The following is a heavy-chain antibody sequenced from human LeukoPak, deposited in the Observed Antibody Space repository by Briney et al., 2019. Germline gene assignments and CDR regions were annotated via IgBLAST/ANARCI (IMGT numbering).Heavy chain of an antibody. Sequence: GASVTVSCKASRYTFTGYYMHWVRQAPGQGLEWMGRINPNSGGTNYAQKFQGRVTMTRDTSISTAYMELSRLRSDDTAVYYCAREAIDFWSGYYQPLKYFQHWGQGTLVTVSS. V-gene: IGHV1-2*06. D-gene: IGHD3-3*01. CDR2: INPNSGGT. CDR3: AREAIDFWSGYYQPLKYFQH. CDR1: RYTFTGYY. J-gene: IGHJ1*01.